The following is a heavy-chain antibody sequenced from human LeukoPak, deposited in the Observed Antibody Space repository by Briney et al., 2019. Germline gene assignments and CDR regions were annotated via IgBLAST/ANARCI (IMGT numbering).Heavy chain of an antibody. J-gene: IGHJ4*02. CDR2: FDPEDGET. V-gene: IGHV1-24*01. D-gene: IGHD3-22*01. Sequence: ASVKVSCKVSGYTLTELSMHWVRQAPGKGLEWMGGFDPEDGETIYAQKFQGRVTMTEDTSTDTAYMELSSLRSEDTAVYYCATENDSSGYSPNWGQGTLVTAPS. CDR3: ATENDSSGYSPN. CDR1: GYTLTELS.